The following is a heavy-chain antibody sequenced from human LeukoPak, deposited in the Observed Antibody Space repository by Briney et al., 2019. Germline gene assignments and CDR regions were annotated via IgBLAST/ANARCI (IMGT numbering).Heavy chain of an antibody. V-gene: IGHV3-30-3*02. J-gene: IGHJ4*02. CDR1: TFSFTNYA. CDR2: ISYDGDNE. CDR3: AKEILYGGNYYFDY. Sequence: PGRSLRLSCAASTFSFTNYAMHWVRQAPGKGLEWVAIISYDGDNEHYADSVKGRFTISRDNSKNTLYLQMNSLRAEDTAVYYCAKEILYGGNYYFDYWGQGTLVTVSS. D-gene: IGHD1-26*01.